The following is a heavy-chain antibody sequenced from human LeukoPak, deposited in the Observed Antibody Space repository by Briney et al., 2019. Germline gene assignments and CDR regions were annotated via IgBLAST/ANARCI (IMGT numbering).Heavy chain of an antibody. J-gene: IGHJ4*02. CDR3: AREKNQQWVDWLQY. Sequence: ASVKVSCKASGYIFTTNAMHWVRQAPGQRLEWMGWINTDNGNTHYLQKFQGRVTITRDTSASTTYMELSSLTSGDTAVYYCAREKNQQWVDWLQYWGQGTLVTVSS. CDR1: GYIFTTNA. D-gene: IGHD5-24*01. CDR2: INTDNGNT. V-gene: IGHV1-3*04.